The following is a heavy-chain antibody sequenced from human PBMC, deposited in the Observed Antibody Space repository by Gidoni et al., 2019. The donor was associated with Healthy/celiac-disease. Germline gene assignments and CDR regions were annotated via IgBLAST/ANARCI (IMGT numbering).Heavy chain of an antibody. CDR2: IWYDGSNK. Sequence: QVQLVESGGGVVQPGRSLRLSCAASGFIFSSYGMHWVRQAPGKGLAWVAVIWYDGSNKYYADSVKGRFTIPRDNPKNTLNLQMNSLRAEDTAVYYCARVGSVVVVAAHIDYWGQGILVTVSS. CDR1: GFIFSSYG. V-gene: IGHV3-33*01. J-gene: IGHJ4*02. CDR3: ARVGSVVVVAAHIDY. D-gene: IGHD2-15*01.